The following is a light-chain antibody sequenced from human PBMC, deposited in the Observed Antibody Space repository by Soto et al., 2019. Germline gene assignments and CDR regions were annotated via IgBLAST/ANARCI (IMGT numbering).Light chain of an antibody. CDR2: EVS. V-gene: IGLV2-14*01. CDR3: SSYITSSALVV. CDR1: SSDVGDYSY. Sequence: QSALTQPASVSGSPGQSITISCTGTSSDVGDYSYVSWFQQHPGKAPKLMIYEVSNRPSGVSNRFSGSKSGNTASLTISGLQVEDEADYYCSSYITSSALVVFGGGTKVTVL. J-gene: IGLJ2*01.